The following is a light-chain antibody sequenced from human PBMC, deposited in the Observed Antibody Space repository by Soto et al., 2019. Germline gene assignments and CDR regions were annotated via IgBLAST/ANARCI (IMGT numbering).Light chain of an antibody. CDR2: DVA. CDR1: QSIDRW. Sequence: DIQMTQYPSTLSASVGDRVTITCRASQSIDRWLDWYQQRPGRAPKLLIYDVANLETGVPSRFSGSGSETEFTLTISSLQPDDFAIYYCQQYNSYPLTFGGGTKVEIK. V-gene: IGKV1-5*01. J-gene: IGKJ4*01. CDR3: QQYNSYPLT.